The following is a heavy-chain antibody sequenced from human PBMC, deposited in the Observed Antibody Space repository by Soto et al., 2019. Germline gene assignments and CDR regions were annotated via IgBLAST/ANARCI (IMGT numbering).Heavy chain of an antibody. CDR1: GASISSYY. J-gene: IGHJ4*02. D-gene: IGHD3-10*01. Sequence: SETLSLTCTVSGASISSYYWSWIRQPPGKGLEWIGYMYYSGSTNYNPSLKSRVTMPVDTSKNQFSLNLSSVTAADTAVYYCAREIWFGELYLDYWGQGTLVTVSS. CDR3: AREIWFGELYLDY. CDR2: MYYSGST. V-gene: IGHV4-59*01.